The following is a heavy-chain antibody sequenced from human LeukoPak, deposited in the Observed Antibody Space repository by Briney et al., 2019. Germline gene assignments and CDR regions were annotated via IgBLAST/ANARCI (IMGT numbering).Heavy chain of an antibody. J-gene: IGHJ6*03. V-gene: IGHV1-2*02. CDR3: ARHGVVVAATPYYYYYMDV. Sequence: ASVKVSCKASGYTFTGYYMHWVRQAPGQGLEWMGWINPNSGGTNYAQKFQGRVTMTRDTSISTAYMELSRLRSDDTAVYYCARHGVVVAATPYYYYYMDVWGKGTTVTVSS. D-gene: IGHD2-15*01. CDR2: INPNSGGT. CDR1: GYTFTGYY.